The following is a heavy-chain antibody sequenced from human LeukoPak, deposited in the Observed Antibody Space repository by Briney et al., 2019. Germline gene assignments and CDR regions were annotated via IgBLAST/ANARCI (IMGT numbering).Heavy chain of an antibody. V-gene: IGHV3-48*03. CDR3: ARAATSSWSSYYYGMDV. CDR1: GFTFSSYE. Sequence: PGGSLRLSCAASGFTFSSYEMNWVRQAPGKGLEWVSYISSSGNIYYADSVKGRFTISRDNAKNSLYLQMNSLRAEDTAVYYCARAATSSWSSYYYGMDVWGQGTTVTVSS. D-gene: IGHD6-13*01. J-gene: IGHJ6*02. CDR2: ISSSGNI.